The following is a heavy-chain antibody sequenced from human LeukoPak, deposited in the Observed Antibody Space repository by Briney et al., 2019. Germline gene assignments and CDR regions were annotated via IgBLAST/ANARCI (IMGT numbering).Heavy chain of an antibody. D-gene: IGHD3-22*01. CDR1: GYTFTGYY. CDR3: AREKRDYDSSTYYYNWFDP. Sequence: ASVKVSCKASGYTFTGYYMHWVRQAPGQGLEWMGWINPNSGGTNSAQKFQGRVPMTRDTSISTAYMELSRLKSDDTAVYYCAREKRDYDSSTYYYNWFDPWGQGTLVTVSS. J-gene: IGHJ5*02. V-gene: IGHV1-2*02. CDR2: INPNSGGT.